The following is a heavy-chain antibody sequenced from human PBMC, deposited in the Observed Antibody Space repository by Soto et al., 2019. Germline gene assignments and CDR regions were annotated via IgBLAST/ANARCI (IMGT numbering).Heavy chain of an antibody. CDR1: GGSISSGGYY. CDR3: ARGGIAAGSLDV. V-gene: IGHV4-31*03. CDR2: IYYSGST. Sequence: PSETLSLTCTVSGGSISSGGYYWSWIRQHPGKGLEWIGYIYYSGSTYYNPSLKSRVTISVDTSKNQFSLKLSSVTAADTAVYYCARGGIAAGSLDVWGQGTTVTVS. J-gene: IGHJ6*02. D-gene: IGHD6-13*01.